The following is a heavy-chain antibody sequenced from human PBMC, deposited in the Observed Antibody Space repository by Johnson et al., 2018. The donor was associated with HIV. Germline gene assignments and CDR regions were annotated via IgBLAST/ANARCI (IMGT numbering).Heavy chain of an antibody. J-gene: IGHJ3*02. D-gene: IGHD5-24*01. CDR1: GFTFHDYT. Sequence: EVQLVESGGGLVKPGGSLRLSCVASGFTFHDYTMHWVRQAPGKGLEWVSLISWDGDSTYYANSVKGRFTISRDNSENSLYLQMNSLRTEDTALYYCAKAGARWLQFDAFDIWGQGTMVTVSS. CDR2: ISWDGDST. CDR3: AKAGARWLQFDAFDI. V-gene: IGHV3-43*01.